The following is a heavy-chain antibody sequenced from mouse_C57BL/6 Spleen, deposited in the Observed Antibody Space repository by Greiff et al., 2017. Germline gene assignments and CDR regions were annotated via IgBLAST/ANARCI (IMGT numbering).Heavy chain of an antibody. J-gene: IGHJ4*01. CDR2: IYPGSGST. D-gene: IGHD1-1*01. Sequence: QVQLQHPGAELVKPGASVKMSCKASGYTFTSYWITWVKQRPGQGLEWIGDIYPGSGSTNYNEKFKSKATLTVDTSSSTAYMQLSSLTSEDSAVYYCARYPYYYGSSVYAMDYWGQGTSVTVSS. CDR3: ARYPYYYGSSVYAMDY. CDR1: GYTFTSYW. V-gene: IGHV1-55*01.